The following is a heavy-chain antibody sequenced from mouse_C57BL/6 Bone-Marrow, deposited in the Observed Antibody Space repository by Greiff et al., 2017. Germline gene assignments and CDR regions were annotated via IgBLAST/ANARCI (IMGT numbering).Heavy chain of an antibody. D-gene: IGHD1-1*01. J-gene: IGHJ2*01. Sequence: QVQLQQPGAELVRPGSSVKLSCKASGYTFTSYWMDWVKQRPGQGLEWIGNIYPSDSETHYNQKFKDKATLTVDKSSSTAYMQLSSLTSEDSAVYYCARSGYYGSPFDYWGQGTTLTVSS. V-gene: IGHV1-61*01. CDR1: GYTFTSYW. CDR3: ARSGYYGSPFDY. CDR2: IYPSDSET.